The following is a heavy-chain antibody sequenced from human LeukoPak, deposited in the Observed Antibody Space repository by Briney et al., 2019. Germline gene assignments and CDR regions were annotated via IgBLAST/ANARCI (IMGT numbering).Heavy chain of an antibody. D-gene: IGHD2-2*01. V-gene: IGHV3-48*03. CDR2: ISSSGSTI. Sequence: GGSLRLSCAASGFTFSSYEKNWVRQAPGKGLEWVSYISSSGSTIYYADSVKGRFTISRDNAKNSLYLQMNSLRAEDTAVYYCARDRIVVPAVPFDYWGQGTLVTVSS. CDR3: ARDRIVVPAVPFDY. J-gene: IGHJ4*02. CDR1: GFTFSSYE.